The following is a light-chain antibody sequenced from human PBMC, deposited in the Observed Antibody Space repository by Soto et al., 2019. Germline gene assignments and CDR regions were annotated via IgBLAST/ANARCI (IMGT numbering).Light chain of an antibody. Sequence: QSALTQPPSVSGSPGQSVTISCTGTSSDVGSFNRVSWYQQPPGTAPKVMIYDVSNRPSGVPARFSGSKSGNTASLTISGLQSEDETDYYCTSYTSSRTLVFGGGTKLTVL. CDR3: TSYTSSRTLV. CDR1: SSDVGSFNR. J-gene: IGLJ2*01. V-gene: IGLV2-18*02. CDR2: DVS.